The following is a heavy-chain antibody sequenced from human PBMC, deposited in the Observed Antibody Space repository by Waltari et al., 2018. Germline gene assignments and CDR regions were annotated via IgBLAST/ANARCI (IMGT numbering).Heavy chain of an antibody. CDR2: ISGSSGTT. CDR3: VRVRNTGSFNV. J-gene: IGHJ4*02. CDR1: GDSISSGYY. Sequence: QVQLQESGPGLVKPSETLSLSCAVSGDSISSGYYWGWIRQPPGKGLEYIGYISGSSGTTNYNPSLKSRVTISKDMSKNQFSLKLTSVSAADTALYYCVRVRNTGSFNVWGRGVLVTVSS. D-gene: IGHD5-18*01. V-gene: IGHV4-38-2*01.